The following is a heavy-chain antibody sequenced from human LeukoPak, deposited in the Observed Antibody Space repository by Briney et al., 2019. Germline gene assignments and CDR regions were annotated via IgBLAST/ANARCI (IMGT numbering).Heavy chain of an antibody. CDR3: ARLVWGTDRYFDL. J-gene: IGHJ4*02. V-gene: IGHV3-7*01. D-gene: IGHD3-16*01. CDR2: IKQDATAK. CDR1: GFTFSGW. Sequence: GGSLRLSCAASGFTFSGWMSWLRQAPGKGLEWVANIKQDATAKYYVDSVKGRFTISRDNAKNSLYLDMNSLRAEDTAVYYCARLVWGTDRYFDLWGRGTLVTVSS.